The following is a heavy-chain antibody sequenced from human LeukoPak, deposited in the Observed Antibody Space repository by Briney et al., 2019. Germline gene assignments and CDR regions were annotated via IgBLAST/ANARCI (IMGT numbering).Heavy chain of an antibody. V-gene: IGHV3-23*01. D-gene: IGHD3-22*01. CDR2: ISGSGGST. CDR1: GSTFSSYA. CDR3: ARHRGYYYDSFDY. J-gene: IGHJ4*02. Sequence: GGSLRLSCAASGSTFSSYAMSWVRQAPGKGLEWVSAISGSGGSTYYADSVKGRFTISRDNSKNTLYLQMNSLRAEDTAVYYCARHRGYYYDSFDYWGQGTLVTVSS.